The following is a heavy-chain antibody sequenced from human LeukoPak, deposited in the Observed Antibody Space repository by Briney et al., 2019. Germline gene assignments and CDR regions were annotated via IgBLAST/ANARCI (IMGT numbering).Heavy chain of an antibody. J-gene: IGHJ4*02. CDR2: ISSSGSTI. CDR1: GFTFSDNG. Sequence: GRSLRLSCAASGFTFSDNGIHWVRQAPGKGLEWVSYISSSGSTIYYADSVKGRFTISRDNAKNSLYLQMNSLRAEDTAVYYCARDRRDGYNAFDYWGQGTLVTVSS. V-gene: IGHV3-11*01. CDR3: ARDRRDGYNAFDY. D-gene: IGHD5-24*01.